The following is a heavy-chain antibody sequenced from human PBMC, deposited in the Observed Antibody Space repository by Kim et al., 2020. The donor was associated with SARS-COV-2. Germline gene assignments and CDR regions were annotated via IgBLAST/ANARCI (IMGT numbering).Heavy chain of an antibody. Sequence: IYSGGSTYYADSVKCRFTISRDNSKNTLYLQMNSLRAEDTAVYYCARKGIWGQGTMVTVSS. J-gene: IGHJ3*02. CDR2: IYSGGST. V-gene: IGHV3-53*01. CDR3: ARKGI.